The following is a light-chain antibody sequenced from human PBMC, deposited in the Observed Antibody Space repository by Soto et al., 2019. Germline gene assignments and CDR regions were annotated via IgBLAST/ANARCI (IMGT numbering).Light chain of an antibody. J-gene: IGKJ4*01. V-gene: IGKV1-27*01. CDR2: AAS. CDR3: QKYNSAPLT. Sequence: DIQMTQSPSSLSASLGDRVTITCRASQGIGVYLAWFQQKPGKVPKLLIYAASTLQSGVPSRFSGSGSGTDCTLTISSLQPEDFATYYCQKYNSAPLTFGGGTKVEIK. CDR1: QGIGVY.